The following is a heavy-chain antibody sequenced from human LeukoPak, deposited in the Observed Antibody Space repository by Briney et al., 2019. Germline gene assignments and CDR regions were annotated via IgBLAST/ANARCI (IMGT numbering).Heavy chain of an antibody. CDR3: ARDEARYYDSSGTIDY. D-gene: IGHD3-22*01. CDR2: IWYDGSNK. CDR1: GFTFSSYG. Sequence: GRSLRLSCAASGFTFSSYGMPWVRQAPGKGLEWVAVIWYDGSNKYYADSVKGRFTISRDNSKNTLYLQMNSLRAEDTAVYYCARDEARYYDSSGTIDYWGQGTLVTVSS. V-gene: IGHV3-33*01. J-gene: IGHJ4*02.